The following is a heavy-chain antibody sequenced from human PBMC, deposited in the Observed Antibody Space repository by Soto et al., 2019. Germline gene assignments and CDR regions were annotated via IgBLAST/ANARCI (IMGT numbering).Heavy chain of an antibody. CDR3: ARIWLLRYFDY. J-gene: IGHJ4*02. D-gene: IGHD3-22*01. CDR2: IYYSGST. Sequence: SETPSLTCTVSGGSISSGSYYWSWIRQPPGKGLEWIGYIYYSGSTNYNPSLKSRVTISVDTSKNQFSLKLSSVTAADTAVYYCARIWLLRYFDYWGQGTLVTVSS. V-gene: IGHV4-61*01. CDR1: GGSISSGSYY.